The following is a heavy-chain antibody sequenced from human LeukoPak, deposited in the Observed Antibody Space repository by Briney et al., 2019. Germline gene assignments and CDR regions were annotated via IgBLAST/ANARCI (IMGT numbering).Heavy chain of an antibody. Sequence: ASVKVSCKASGYTFTSYYMHWVRQAPGQGLEWMGIINPNGGSTSYAQKFQGRVTMTRDTSTSTVYMELSSLRSEDTAVYYCARAYYDFWSGYPSYYGMDVWGQGTTVTVS. D-gene: IGHD3-3*01. CDR2: INPNGGST. CDR3: ARAYYDFWSGYPSYYGMDV. CDR1: GYTFTSYY. J-gene: IGHJ6*02. V-gene: IGHV1-46*03.